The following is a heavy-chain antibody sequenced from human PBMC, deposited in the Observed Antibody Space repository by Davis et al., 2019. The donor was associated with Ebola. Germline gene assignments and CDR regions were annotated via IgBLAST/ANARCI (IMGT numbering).Heavy chain of an antibody. Sequence: PSEPLSLTCTVSGGSISSGGYYWTWIRQHPGKGLEWTGYIHHSGTTNYNPSLKSRVTISVDTSKNQFFLNLTSVTAADTAVYYCAKNRRFDYWGLGTLVTVSS. J-gene: IGHJ4*02. V-gene: IGHV4-31*03. D-gene: IGHD2/OR15-2a*01. CDR1: GGSISSGGYY. CDR2: IHHSGTT. CDR3: AKNRRFDY.